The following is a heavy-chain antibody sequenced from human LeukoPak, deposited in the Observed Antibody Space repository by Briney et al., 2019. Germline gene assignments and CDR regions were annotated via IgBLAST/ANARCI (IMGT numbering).Heavy chain of an antibody. V-gene: IGHV1-69*13. CDR2: IIPIFGTA. J-gene: IGHJ3*02. D-gene: IGHD2-2*02. Sequence: GASVKVSCKASGGTFSSYAISWVRQAPGQGLEWMGGIIPIFGTANYPQKFQGRVTITADESTSTAYMELSSLRSEDTAVYYCASSIPHDAFDIWGQGTMVTVSS. CDR3: ASSIPHDAFDI. CDR1: GGTFSSYA.